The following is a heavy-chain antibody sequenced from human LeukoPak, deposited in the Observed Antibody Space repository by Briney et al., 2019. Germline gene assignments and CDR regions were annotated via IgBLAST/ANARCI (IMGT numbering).Heavy chain of an antibody. V-gene: IGHV4-61*01. CDR3: ARGHVGSYAYYYYYGMDV. Sequence: SETLSLTCTVSGGSVSSGSYYWSWIWQPPGKGLEWIGYISYSGSTNYNPSLKSRVTISEDTSKNQFSLKLSSVTAADTAVYYCARGHVGSYAYYYYYGMDVWGQGTTVTVSS. J-gene: IGHJ6*02. CDR1: GGSVSSGSYY. CDR2: ISYSGST. D-gene: IGHD2-8*01.